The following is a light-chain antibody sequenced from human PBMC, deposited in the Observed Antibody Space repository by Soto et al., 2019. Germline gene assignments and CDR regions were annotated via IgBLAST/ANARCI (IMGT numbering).Light chain of an antibody. CDR2: AAS. CDR3: QKYNSAPQT. V-gene: IGKV1-27*01. Sequence: DIQMTQSPSSLSASVGDRVTMTCRACQGISNYLAWYQQKPGKVPKLLIYAASTLQSGVPSRFSGSGSGTDFTLTISSLQPEDVATYYCQKYNSAPQTFGQGTKVEI. CDR1: QGISNY. J-gene: IGKJ1*01.